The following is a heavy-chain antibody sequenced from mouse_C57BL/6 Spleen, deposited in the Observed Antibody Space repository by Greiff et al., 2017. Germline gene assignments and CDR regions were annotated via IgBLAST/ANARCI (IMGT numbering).Heavy chain of an antibody. V-gene: IGHV1-82*01. D-gene: IGHD1-1*01. CDR2: IYPGDGDT. Sequence: QVQLQQSGPELVKPGASVKISCKASGYAFSSSWMNWVKQRPGKGLEWIGRIYPGDGDTNYNGKFKGKATLTADKSSSPAYMQLSSLTSEDSAVYFCARSRYYGSSYLDYWGQGTTLTVSS. CDR1: GYAFSSSW. CDR3: ARSRYYGSSYLDY. J-gene: IGHJ2*01.